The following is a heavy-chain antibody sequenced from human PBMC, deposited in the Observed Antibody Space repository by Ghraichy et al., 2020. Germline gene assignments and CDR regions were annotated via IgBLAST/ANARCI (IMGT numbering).Heavy chain of an antibody. CDR2: IKEDGGDK. CDR3: ARNHYYGVGV. Sequence: GESLNISCSASGFAFSTYWMSWARQASGKRPEWVANIKEDGGDKNYVDSVKGRFTISRDNAKKLLFLQMNSLRAEDTAVYYCARNHYYGVGVWGQGTTVSVSS. J-gene: IGHJ6*02. V-gene: IGHV3-7*01. CDR1: GFAFSTYW.